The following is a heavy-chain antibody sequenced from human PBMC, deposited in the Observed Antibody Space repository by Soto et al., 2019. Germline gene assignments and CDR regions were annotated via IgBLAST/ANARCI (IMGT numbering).Heavy chain of an antibody. Sequence: ASVKVSCKASGGTFSSYAISWVRQAPGQGLEWMGGIIPIFGTANYAQKFQGRVTITADESTSTAYMELSSLRSEDTVVYYCAVDGVFGVVINDYWGQGTLVTVSS. J-gene: IGHJ4*02. V-gene: IGHV1-69*13. CDR3: AVDGVFGVVINDY. CDR2: IIPIFGTA. D-gene: IGHD3-3*01. CDR1: GGTFSSYA.